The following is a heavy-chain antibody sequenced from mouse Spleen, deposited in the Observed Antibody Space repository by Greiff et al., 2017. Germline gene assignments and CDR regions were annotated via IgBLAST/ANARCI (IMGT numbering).Heavy chain of an antibody. CDR1: GFTFSDYG. D-gene: IGHD4-1*01. CDR3: ARWGTGYYFDY. Sequence: EVKVEESGGGLVKPGGSLKLSCAASGFTFSDYGMHWVRQAPEKGLEWVAYISSGSSTIYYADTVKGRFTISRDNAKNTLFLQMTSLRSEDTAMYYCARWGTGYYFDYWGQGTTLTVSS. V-gene: IGHV5-17*01. CDR2: ISSGSSTI. J-gene: IGHJ2*01.